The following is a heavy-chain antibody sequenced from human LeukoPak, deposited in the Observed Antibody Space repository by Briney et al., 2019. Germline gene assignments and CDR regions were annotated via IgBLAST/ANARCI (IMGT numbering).Heavy chain of an antibody. CDR2: IIPIFGTA. Sequence: EASVKVSCKASGGTFSSYAISWVRQAPGQGLEWMGGIIPIFGTANYAQKFQGRVTITADESTSTAYMELSSLRSEDTAVYYCARGPRAAAGTPSYWGQGTLVTVSS. CDR3: ARGPRAAAGTPSY. V-gene: IGHV1-69*13. D-gene: IGHD6-13*01. CDR1: GGTFSSYA. J-gene: IGHJ4*02.